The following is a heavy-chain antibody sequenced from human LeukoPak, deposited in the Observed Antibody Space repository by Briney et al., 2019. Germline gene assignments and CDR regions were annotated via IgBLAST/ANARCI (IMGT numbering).Heavy chain of an antibody. CDR2: IYYSGST. D-gene: IGHD6-13*01. CDR3: ARRRIAAAGRYYYYGMDV. J-gene: IGHJ6*02. CDR1: GGSISSYY. Sequence: SETLSLTCTVSGGSISSYYWSWIRQPPGKGLEWIGYIYYSGSTNYNPSLKSRVTISVDTSKNQFSLKPSSVTAADTAVYYCARRRIAAAGRYYYYGMDVWGQGTTVTVSS. V-gene: IGHV4-59*12.